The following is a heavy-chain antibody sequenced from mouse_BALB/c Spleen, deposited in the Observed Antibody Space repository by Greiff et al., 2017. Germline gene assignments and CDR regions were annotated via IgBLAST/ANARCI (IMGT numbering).Heavy chain of an antibody. CDR1: GYSITSGYY. Sequence: DVQLQESGPGLVKPSQSLSLTCSVTGYSITSGYYWNWIRQFPGNKLEWMGYISYYGSNNYNPSLKNRISITRDTSKNQFFLKLNSVTTEDTATYYCARAYDYAWFAYWGQGTLVTVSA. CDR2: ISYYGSN. D-gene: IGHD2-4*01. J-gene: IGHJ3*01. V-gene: IGHV3-6*02. CDR3: ARAYDYAWFAY.